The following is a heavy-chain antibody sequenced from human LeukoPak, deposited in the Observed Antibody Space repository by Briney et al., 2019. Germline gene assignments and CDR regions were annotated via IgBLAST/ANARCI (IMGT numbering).Heavy chain of an antibody. CDR1: GGTFSSYA. V-gene: IGHV1-69*13. CDR3: ASCRNINWYRAFDI. CDR2: IIPIFGTA. Sequence: SVKVSCMASGGTFSSYAISWVRQAPGQGLEWMGGIIPIFGTANYAQKFQGRVTITADESTSTAYMELSSLRSEDTAVYYCASCRNINWYRAFDIWGQGTMVTVSS. J-gene: IGHJ3*02. D-gene: IGHD6-13*01.